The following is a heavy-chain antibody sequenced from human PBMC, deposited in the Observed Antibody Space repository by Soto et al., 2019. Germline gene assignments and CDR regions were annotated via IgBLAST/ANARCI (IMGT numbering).Heavy chain of an antibody. CDR2: IDATSNII. CDR3: ARDRWHRDWHPGAFDI. D-gene: IGHD3-9*01. CDR1: GFAFSSYE. Sequence: EVQLVESGGGLVWPGGSLTHSCAASGFAFSSYEMNWVRQAPGKGLEWVSYIDATSNIIHYADSVEGRFTISRDNSKNSLFLQMKSLGAEDTALYYCARDRWHRDWHPGAFDIWGRGTMVTVSS. J-gene: IGHJ3*02. V-gene: IGHV3-48*03.